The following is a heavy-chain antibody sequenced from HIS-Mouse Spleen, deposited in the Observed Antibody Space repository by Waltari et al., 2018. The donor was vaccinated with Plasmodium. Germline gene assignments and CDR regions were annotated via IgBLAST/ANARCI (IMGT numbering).Heavy chain of an antibody. V-gene: IGHV4-39*07. J-gene: IGHJ4*02. CDR1: GGSISSSSYY. Sequence: QLQLQESGPGLVKPSETLSLPCTVSGGSISSSSYYRGWIRQPPGKGLEWIGSIYYSGSTYYNPSLKSRVTISVDTSKNQFSLKLSSVTAADTAVYYCARDRITGTSYFDYWGQGTLVTVSS. D-gene: IGHD1-7*01. CDR2: IYYSGST. CDR3: ARDRITGTSYFDY.